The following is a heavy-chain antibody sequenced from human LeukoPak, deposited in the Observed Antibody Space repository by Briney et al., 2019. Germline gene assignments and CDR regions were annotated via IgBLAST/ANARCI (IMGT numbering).Heavy chain of an antibody. CDR2: ISSSGSTI. Sequence: GGSLRLSCAASGFAFSSYGMSWVRQAPGKGLEWVSYISSSGSTIYYADSVKGRFTISRDNAKNSLYLQMNSLRAEDTAVYYCAELGITMIGGVWGKGTTVTISS. V-gene: IGHV3-48*04. J-gene: IGHJ6*04. D-gene: IGHD3-10*02. CDR3: AELGITMIGGV. CDR1: GFAFSSYG.